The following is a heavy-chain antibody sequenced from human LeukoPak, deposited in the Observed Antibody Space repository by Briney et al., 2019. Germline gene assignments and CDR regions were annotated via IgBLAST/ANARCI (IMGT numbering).Heavy chain of an antibody. D-gene: IGHD2-21*01. J-gene: IGHJ4*02. CDR1: GFTFSNYD. CDR3: ARKFVDY. CDR2: IDYDGTVK. Sequence: GGSLRLSCAASGFTFSNYDIYWVRQAPGKGLEWVTFIDYDGTVKYYEDSVKGRFTISRDNSKHTVYLQMNSLRTEDTAIYYCARKFVDYWGQGTLVTVSS. V-gene: IGHV3-30*02.